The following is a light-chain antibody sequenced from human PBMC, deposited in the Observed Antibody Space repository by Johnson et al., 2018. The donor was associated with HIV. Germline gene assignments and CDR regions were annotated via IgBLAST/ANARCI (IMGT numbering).Light chain of an antibody. V-gene: IGLV1-51*02. Sequence: QSVLTQPPSVSAAPGQRVNISCSGNISNIESYFVSWYQQLPGAAPTLLIYEDNKRPSGIPDRFSGSKSAATATLGITGLQTGDEADYYCGIWDASLSPLYVFGSGTTITVL. CDR2: EDN. CDR1: ISNIESYF. CDR3: GIWDASLSPLYV. J-gene: IGLJ1*01.